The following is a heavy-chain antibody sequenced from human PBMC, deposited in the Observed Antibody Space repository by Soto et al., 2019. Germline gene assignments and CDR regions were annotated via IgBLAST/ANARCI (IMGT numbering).Heavy chain of an antibody. V-gene: IGHV1-69*08. CDR2: IVPFLGTI. Sequence: QVQLVQSGAELKRPGSSVKFSCKASGVTFSSYNIHWVRQAPGQGLEWMGRIVPFLGTIDHAQTFQDRVTISAEKSTSTAYMGLTSLRSDATALYYCAGAVGVVPYEAFDVWGQGTRLIVSS. CDR1: GVTFSSYN. J-gene: IGHJ3*01. D-gene: IGHD3-3*01. CDR3: AGAVGVVPYEAFDV.